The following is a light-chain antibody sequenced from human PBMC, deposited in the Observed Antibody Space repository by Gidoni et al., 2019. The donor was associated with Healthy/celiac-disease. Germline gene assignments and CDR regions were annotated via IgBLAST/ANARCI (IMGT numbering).Light chain of an antibody. CDR3: QQYNNWPLT. J-gene: IGKJ4*01. CDR1: QSVSSN. CDR2: GAS. Sequence: EIVMTQSPATLSVSPGERATLSCRASQSVSSNLAWYQQKPGQDPRLLIYGASTRATGIPARFSGSGSGTEFTLTISSLQSEDFAVYYCQQYNNWPLTFGGGTKMEIK. V-gene: IGKV3-15*01.